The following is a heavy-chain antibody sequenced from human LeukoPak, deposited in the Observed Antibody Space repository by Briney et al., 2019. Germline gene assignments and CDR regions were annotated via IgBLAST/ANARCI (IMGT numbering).Heavy chain of an antibody. V-gene: IGHV4-39*01. CDR3: VRQGGYNSGFDY. D-gene: IGHD5-24*01. Sequence: SETLSLTCTVSGGSISSSTYSWGWIRQPPGKGLEWIGSIYYSGSTYYNPSLKSRVTISVDTSKNQFSLKLSSMTAADTAVYYCVRQGGYNSGFDYWGQGTLVTVSS. CDR2: IYYSGST. CDR1: GGSISSSTYS. J-gene: IGHJ4*02.